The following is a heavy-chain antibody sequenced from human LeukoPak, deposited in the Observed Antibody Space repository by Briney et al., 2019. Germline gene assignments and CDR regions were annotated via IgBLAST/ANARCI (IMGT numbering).Heavy chain of an antibody. Sequence: PGGSLRLSCSASGFTFTSYSMNWVRQAPGKGLEWISYISSSSSTRYYADSVKGRVTISRDNAKNSLSLQMNSLRAEDTAVYYCASGEYFLDYWGQGTLVTVSS. CDR2: ISSSSSTR. J-gene: IGHJ4*02. CDR1: GFTFTSYS. D-gene: IGHD3-10*01. V-gene: IGHV3-48*04. CDR3: ASGEYFLDY.